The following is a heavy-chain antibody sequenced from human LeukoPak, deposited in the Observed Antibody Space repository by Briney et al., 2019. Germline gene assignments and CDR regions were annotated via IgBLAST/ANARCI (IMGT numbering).Heavy chain of an antibody. CDR3: ARAPRDSSTMLDR. Sequence: ASVKVSCKASGYTFTSFWIQWVRQAPGQGLEWMGLINPSDGSTTYTHRFQGRVTVTRDTSTSTVYMDLSSLRSEDTAVYYCARAPRDSSTMLDRWGQGTLVTVSS. CDR1: GYTFTSFW. V-gene: IGHV1-46*01. D-gene: IGHD6-13*01. J-gene: IGHJ5*02. CDR2: INPSDGST.